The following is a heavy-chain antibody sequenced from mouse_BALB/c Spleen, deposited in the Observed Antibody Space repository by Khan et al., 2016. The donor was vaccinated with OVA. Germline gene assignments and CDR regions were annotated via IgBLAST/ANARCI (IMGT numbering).Heavy chain of an antibody. CDR3: ARKNYYGYAMDY. CDR1: GYSITSDYA. J-gene: IGHJ4*01. Sequence: VQLKESGPGLVKPSQSLSLTCTVTGYSITSDYAWDWIRQFPGNKLEWMGYISYGGSTSYNPSLKRRISITRDTSKNQFFLQLNSVTTEDTATYYCARKNYYGYAMDYWGQGTSVTVSS. D-gene: IGHD1-1*01. CDR2: ISYGGST. V-gene: IGHV3-2*02.